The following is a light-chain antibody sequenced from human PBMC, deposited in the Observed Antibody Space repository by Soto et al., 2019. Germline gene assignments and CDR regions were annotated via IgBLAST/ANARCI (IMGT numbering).Light chain of an antibody. J-gene: IGKJ1*01. Sequence: AIQMTQSPSSLSAAVGDRVTITCRASQDIRNELGWYQQKPGKAPNLLIYAASSLHTGVPSRFSGSGSGTYFTLTISGLQPYDFATYYCLQDYNYPRTFGRGTKVEVK. CDR3: LQDYNYPRT. CDR2: AAS. V-gene: IGKV1-6*02. CDR1: QDIRNE.